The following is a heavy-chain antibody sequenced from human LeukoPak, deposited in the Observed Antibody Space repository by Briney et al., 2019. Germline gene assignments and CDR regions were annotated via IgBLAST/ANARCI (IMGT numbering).Heavy chain of an antibody. Sequence: ASVTVSCKASGFTFTSSSIQWIRQARGQRLEWIGWIVGDSTDTYYAQRFQERVTIARDMSTSTAYLELSSLRSEDTAVYYCAADPDTTMAFDCWGQGTLVTVSS. V-gene: IGHV1-58*02. D-gene: IGHD5-18*01. CDR3: AADPDTTMAFDC. J-gene: IGHJ4*02. CDR2: IVGDSTDT. CDR1: GFTFTSSS.